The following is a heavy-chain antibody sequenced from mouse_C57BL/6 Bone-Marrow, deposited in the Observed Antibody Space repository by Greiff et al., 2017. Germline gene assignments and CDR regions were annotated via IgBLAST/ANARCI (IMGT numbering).Heavy chain of an antibody. CDR3: ARQVWAWFAY. Sequence: EVKLQESGGDLVKPGGSLKLSCAASGFTFSSYGMSWVRQTPDKRLEWVATISSGGSYTYYPDSVKGRFTISRDNAKNTLYLQMSSLKSEDTAMYYCARQVWAWFAYWGQGTLVTVSA. J-gene: IGHJ3*01. D-gene: IGHD4-1*01. CDR2: ISSGGSYT. CDR1: GFTFSSYG. V-gene: IGHV5-6*01.